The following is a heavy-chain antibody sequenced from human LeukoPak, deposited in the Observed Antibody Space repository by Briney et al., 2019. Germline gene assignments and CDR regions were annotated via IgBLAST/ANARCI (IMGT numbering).Heavy chain of an antibody. J-gene: IGHJ5*02. CDR3: ARDTIAARPGWIDP. CDR2: ISAYNGNT. V-gene: IGHV1-18*01. CDR1: GYTFTTYG. Sequence: GASVKVSCKPSGYTFTTYGLNWVRLAPGLGLEWMGWISAYNGNTKDAEKFQDRVTMTTDTSTSTAYMELRNLRSDDTAVYYCARDTIAARPGWIDPWGQGTLVTVSS. D-gene: IGHD6-6*01.